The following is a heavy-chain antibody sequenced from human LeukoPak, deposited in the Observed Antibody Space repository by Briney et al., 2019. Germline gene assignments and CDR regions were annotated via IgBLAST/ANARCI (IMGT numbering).Heavy chain of an antibody. CDR1: GGTFSSYA. D-gene: IGHD6-6*01. J-gene: IGHJ6*03. V-gene: IGHV1-69*13. Sequence: ASVKVSCKASGGTFSSYAISWVRQAPGQGLEWMGGIIPIFGTANYAQKFQGRVTITADESTSTAYMELSSLRSEDTAVYYCATDRSRSSSSYYYYYMDVWGKGTTVTVS. CDR3: ATDRSRSSSSYYYYYMDV. CDR2: IIPIFGTA.